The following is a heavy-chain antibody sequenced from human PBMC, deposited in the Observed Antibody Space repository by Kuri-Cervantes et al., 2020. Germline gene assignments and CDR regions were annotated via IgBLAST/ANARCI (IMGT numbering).Heavy chain of an antibody. Sequence: SETLSLTCTVSGGSISSGDYYWSWIRQPPGKGLEWIGYIYYSGSTYYNPSLKSRVTISVDTSKNQFSLKLSSVTAADTAVYYCVTVITTWNYFDYWGQGNLVTVSS. CDR3: VTVITTWNYFDY. J-gene: IGHJ4*02. CDR1: GGSISSGDYY. V-gene: IGHV4-30-4*01. CDR2: IYYSGST. D-gene: IGHD3-22*01.